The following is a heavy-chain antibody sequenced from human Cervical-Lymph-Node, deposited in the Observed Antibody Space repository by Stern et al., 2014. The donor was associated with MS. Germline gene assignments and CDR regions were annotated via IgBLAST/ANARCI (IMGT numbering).Heavy chain of an antibody. CDR3: ARSLSLQGI. Sequence: EVQLVQSGGGLVQPGGSLRLSCVASGFSLSNYDMNWVRQAPGKGLEWVSSISSSSSIIYYGESVKGRFTSSRDNAKNSLYLQMDSLRDEDTAVYYCARSLSLQGIWGQGTLVTVSS. CDR1: GFSLSNYD. D-gene: IGHD2-21*01. CDR2: ISSSSSII. J-gene: IGHJ4*02. V-gene: IGHV3-48*02.